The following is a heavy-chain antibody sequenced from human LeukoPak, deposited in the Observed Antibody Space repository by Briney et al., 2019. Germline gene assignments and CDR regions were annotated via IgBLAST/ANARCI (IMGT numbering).Heavy chain of an antibody. CDR3: ARSPVLVTAWGY. J-gene: IGHJ4*02. D-gene: IGHD2-21*02. V-gene: IGHV4-39*01. CDR1: GGSISSSSYY. CDR2: IYYSGST. Sequence: SETLSLTCTVSGGSISSSSYYWGWIRQPPRKGLEWIGSIYYSGSTYYNPSLKSRVTISVDTSKNQFSLKLSSVTAADTAVYYCARSPVLVTAWGYWGQGTLVTVSS.